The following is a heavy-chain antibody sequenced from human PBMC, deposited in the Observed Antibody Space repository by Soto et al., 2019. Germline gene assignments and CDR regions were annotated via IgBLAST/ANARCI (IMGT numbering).Heavy chain of an antibody. CDR1: GFTFSSYA. D-gene: IGHD2-8*01. J-gene: IGHJ4*02. V-gene: IGHV3-23*01. CDR3: AKDLHYCTNGVCYSXIEIYYFDY. Sequence: EVQLLESGGGLVQPGGSLRLSCAASGFTFSSYAMSWVRQAPGKGLEWVSAISGSGGSTYYADSVKGRFTISRDNSKNTLYLQMNSLRAEDTAVYYCAKDLHYCTNGVCYSXIEIYYFDYWGQGTLVTVSS. CDR2: ISGSGGST.